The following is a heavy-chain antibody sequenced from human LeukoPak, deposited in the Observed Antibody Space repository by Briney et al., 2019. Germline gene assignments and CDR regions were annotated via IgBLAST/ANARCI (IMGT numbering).Heavy chain of an antibody. D-gene: IGHD5-18*01. CDR2: INHSGST. V-gene: IGHV4-34*01. CDR1: GGSFSGYY. J-gene: IGHJ6*02. CDR3: ARIGRGYSYGLEYYYYGMDV. Sequence: SETLSLTCAVFGGSFSGYYWSWIRQPPGKGLEWIGEINHSGSTNYNPSLKSRVTISVDTSKNQFSLKLSSVTAADTAVYYCARIGRGYSYGLEYYYYGMDVWGQGTTVTVSS.